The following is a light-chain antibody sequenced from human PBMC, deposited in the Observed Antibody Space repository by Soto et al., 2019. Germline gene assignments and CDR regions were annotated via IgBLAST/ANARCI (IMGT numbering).Light chain of an antibody. CDR1: QSVCSRC. J-gene: IGKJ1*01. V-gene: IGKV3-20*01. CDR3: QHYGTTPWT. Sequence: ETVLTQSPGTLSLPPGERVTLSCRASQSVCSRCLDWYQQKPGQSPRRLIYGASSRATGIPDRLSGSGSGTDFALTISRLEPEDFAVDYCQHYGTTPWTCGKGTKVGIK. CDR2: GAS.